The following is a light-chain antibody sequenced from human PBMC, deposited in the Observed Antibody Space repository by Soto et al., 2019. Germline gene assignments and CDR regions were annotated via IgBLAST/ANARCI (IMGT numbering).Light chain of an antibody. Sequence: DIQMTQSPSTLSAFVGDTVTIICRASQSISSWLAWYQQKPGKAPKLLIYDASSLESGVPSRFSGSGSGTEFTLTISSLQPDDFATYYCQQYNSYSFGQGTKVDI. CDR3: QQYNSYS. CDR2: DAS. CDR1: QSISSW. V-gene: IGKV1-5*02. J-gene: IGKJ1*01.